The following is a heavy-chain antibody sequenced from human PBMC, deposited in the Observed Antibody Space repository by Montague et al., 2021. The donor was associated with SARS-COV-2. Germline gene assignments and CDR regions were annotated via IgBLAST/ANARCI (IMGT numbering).Heavy chain of an antibody. Sequence: SETLSLTCSRLGGWNRGADRNRTRLHPSQGRNWYGVIHQNENTNYNPSLKSRVTISVDTSKNQFSLKLSSVTAADTAVYYCARATLGITMIVVVMTAIDYYFDYWGQGNLVIVSS. D-gene: IGHD3-22*01. CDR3: ARATLGITMIVVVMTAIDYYFDY. CDR2: IHQNENT. J-gene: IGHJ4*02. V-gene: IGHV4-34*01. CDR1: GGWNRGAD.